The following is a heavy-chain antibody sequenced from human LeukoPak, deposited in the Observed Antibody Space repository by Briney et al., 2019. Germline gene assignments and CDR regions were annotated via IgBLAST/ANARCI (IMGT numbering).Heavy chain of an antibody. D-gene: IGHD3-3*01. CDR1: GGTGSIYA. V-gene: IGHV1-69*05. CDR3: AMTTGGDFWSGYNFDY. Sequence: SVKVSGKASGGTGSIYASSWVRQPPGQGLEWVGGIIPIFGTANYAQKFQGRVTITTDESTSTAYMELSSLSSEDTAVYYCAMTTGGDFWSGYNFDYWGQGTLVTASS. J-gene: IGHJ4*02. CDR2: IIPIFGTA.